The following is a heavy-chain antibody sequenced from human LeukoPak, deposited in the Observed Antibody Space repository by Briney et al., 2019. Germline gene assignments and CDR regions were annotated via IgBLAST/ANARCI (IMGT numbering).Heavy chain of an antibody. CDR2: ISPGGST. CDR3: ARVHGHNLGTLDY. J-gene: IGHJ4*02. V-gene: IGHV4-34*01. CDR1: GGSFSDDY. Sequence: SETLSLTCTVYGGSFSDDYWSWVRQPPGEGLQWIGEISPGGSTNKNPSLQSRLIMSVDTSKNQFSLNLTSVTAADTALYYCARVHGHNLGTLDYWGQGILVTVTS. D-gene: IGHD5-24*01.